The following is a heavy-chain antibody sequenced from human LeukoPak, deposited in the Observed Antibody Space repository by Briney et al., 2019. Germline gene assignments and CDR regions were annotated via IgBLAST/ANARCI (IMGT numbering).Heavy chain of an antibody. D-gene: IGHD3-22*01. CDR3: ARRGWPYYFDY. J-gene: IGHJ4*02. CDR2: VHSDGSST. V-gene: IGHV3-74*01. Sequence: PGGSLRLSCAASGFTFSSYWMHWVRQAPGKGLVWVSRVHSDGSSTSYADSVRGRFTISRDDAKSTLYLQMNSLRAEDTAVYYCARRGWPYYFDYWGQGTLVTVSS. CDR1: GFTFSSYW.